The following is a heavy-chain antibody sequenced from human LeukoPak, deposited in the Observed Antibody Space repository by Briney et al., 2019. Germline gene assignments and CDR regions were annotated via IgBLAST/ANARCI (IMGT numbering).Heavy chain of an antibody. J-gene: IGHJ2*01. CDR2: IYDTGAT. CDR3: ASGSYRRYWYFDL. Sequence: SETLSLTCTVSGGSISSDYWSWLRQPPGKGLEWIGCIYDTGATNFNPSLKSRVTISLDTSKNQFSLKLSSVTAADTAVYYCASGSYRRYWYFDLWGRGTLVTVSS. D-gene: IGHD1-26*01. V-gene: IGHV4-4*08. CDR1: GGSISSDY.